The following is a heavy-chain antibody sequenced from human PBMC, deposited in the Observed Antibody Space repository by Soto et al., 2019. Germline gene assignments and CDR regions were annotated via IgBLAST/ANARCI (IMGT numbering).Heavy chain of an antibody. D-gene: IGHD5-18*01. CDR1: GYTFTNYY. Sequence: ASVKVSCKASGYTFTNYYMHWVRQAPGQRLEWMGIINAGNGNTKYSQKFQGRVTMTRDTSASTAYMELSSLRSEDTAVYYCARGLNGYLHYFDYWGQGTLVTVSS. J-gene: IGHJ4*02. CDR3: ARGLNGYLHYFDY. CDR2: INAGNGNT. V-gene: IGHV1-3*01.